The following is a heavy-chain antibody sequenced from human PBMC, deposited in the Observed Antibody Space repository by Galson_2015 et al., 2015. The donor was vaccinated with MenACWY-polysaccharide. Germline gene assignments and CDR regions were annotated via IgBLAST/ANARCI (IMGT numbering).Heavy chain of an antibody. V-gene: IGHV3-23*01. D-gene: IGHD1-26*01. CDR2: ISNSGGST. J-gene: IGHJ4*02. CDR3: AKDKGGGSYGGNTKIDY. Sequence: SLRLSCAASGFTFSSYAMNWVRQAPGKGLEWVSAISNSGGSTYYADSVKGRFTISRDNSKNTLFLQMNSLRAEDTAVYYCAKDKGGGSYGGNTKIDYWGQGTLVTVSS. CDR1: GFTFSSYA.